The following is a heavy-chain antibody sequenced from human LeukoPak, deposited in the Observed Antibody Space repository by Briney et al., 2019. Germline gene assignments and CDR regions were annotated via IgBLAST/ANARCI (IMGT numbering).Heavy chain of an antibody. J-gene: IGHJ3*02. CDR2: ISGSGGST. CDR3: VYYDFWSGDTDAFDI. CDR1: GFTFSSYA. V-gene: IGHV3-23*01. Sequence: GGSLRLFCAASGFTFSSYAMSWVRQAPGKGLEWVSAISGSGGSTYYADSVKGRFTISRDNSKNTLYLQMNSLRAEDTAVYYCVYYDFWSGDTDAFDIWGQGTMVTVSS. D-gene: IGHD3-3*01.